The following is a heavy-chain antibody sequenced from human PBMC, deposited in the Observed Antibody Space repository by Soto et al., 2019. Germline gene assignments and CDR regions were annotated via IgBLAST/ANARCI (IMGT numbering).Heavy chain of an antibody. D-gene: IGHD6-19*01. CDR3: ARGVTRRSRWYLGPLHKDNCFDT. CDR1: GGSFSGYY. J-gene: IGHJ5*02. Sequence: SETLSLTCAVYGGSFSGYYWSWIRQPPGKGLEWIGEINHSGSTNYNPSLKSRVTISVDTSKNQFSLKLSSVTAADTAVYYCARGVTRRSRWYLGPLHKDNCFDTWGQGTLVTVSS. V-gene: IGHV4-34*01. CDR2: INHSGST.